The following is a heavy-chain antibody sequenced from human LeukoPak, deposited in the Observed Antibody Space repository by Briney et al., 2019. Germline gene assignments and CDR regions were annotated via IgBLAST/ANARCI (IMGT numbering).Heavy chain of an antibody. J-gene: IGHJ6*03. CDR1: GYTFTGYY. V-gene: IGHV1-2*02. CDR3: ARDRIGFPLHCGGDCYYMDV. CDR2: ISPNSGGT. D-gene: IGHD2-21*01. Sequence: GASVKVSCKASGYTFTGYYMHWVRQAPGQGLEWMGWISPNSGGTNYAQKFQGRVTMTRDTSISTAYMELSRLRSDDTAVYYCARDRIGFPLHCGGDCYYMDVWGKGTTVTISS.